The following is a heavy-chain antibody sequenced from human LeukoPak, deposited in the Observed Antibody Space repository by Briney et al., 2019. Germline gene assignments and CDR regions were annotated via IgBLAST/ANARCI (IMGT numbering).Heavy chain of an antibody. D-gene: IGHD3-22*01. CDR3: ARDRASSGYYLGKYFDY. J-gene: IGHJ4*02. Sequence: ASVKVSCKASGYTFTSYGISWVRQAPGQGLEWMGWISAYNGNTNYAQKLQGRVTMTTDTSTSTTYMELRSLRSDDTAVYYCARDRASSGYYLGKYFDYWGQGTLVTVSS. CDR2: ISAYNGNT. V-gene: IGHV1-18*01. CDR1: GYTFTSYG.